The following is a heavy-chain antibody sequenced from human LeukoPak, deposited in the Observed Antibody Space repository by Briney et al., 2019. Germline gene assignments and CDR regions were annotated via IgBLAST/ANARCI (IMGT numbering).Heavy chain of an antibody. CDR2: INANSGGT. J-gene: IGHJ4*02. CDR3: ARDVSSTPNWEFDY. D-gene: IGHD1-26*01. V-gene: IGHV1-2*06. CDR1: GYTFANYF. Sequence: ASVKVSCKTSGYTFANYFIHWVRQAPGQGLEWMGRINANSGGTEYQQKFQGRVTMTRDTSISSAYVEVNWLISDDTAIYYCARDVSSTPNWEFDYWGQGTLVTVSS.